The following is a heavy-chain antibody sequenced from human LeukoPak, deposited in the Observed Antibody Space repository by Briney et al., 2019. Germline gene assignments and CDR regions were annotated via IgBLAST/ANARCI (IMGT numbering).Heavy chain of an antibody. CDR1: GGSFSGYY. CDR3: ASRQSPYSSSWYRVGAFDI. Sequence: SETLSLTCAVYGGSFSGYYWSWIRQPPGKGLGWIGEINHSGRTNYNPSLKSRVTISVDTSKNQFSLKLSSLTAADPAVYYCASRQSPYSSSWYRVGAFDIWGQGTMVTVSS. D-gene: IGHD6-13*01. CDR2: INHSGRT. V-gene: IGHV4-34*01. J-gene: IGHJ3*02.